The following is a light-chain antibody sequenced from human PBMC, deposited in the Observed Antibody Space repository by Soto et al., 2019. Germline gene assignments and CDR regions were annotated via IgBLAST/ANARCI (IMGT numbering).Light chain of an antibody. CDR3: QQFDGSLWT. Sequence: EIVLTQSPGTLSLSPGERATLSCRASQSVTSTHLAWYQQKPGQAPRLLIYDTSTRATGIADRFSGSGSGTDFTLTISRLGPEDFAVYCCQQFDGSLWTFRPGTKVEIK. V-gene: IGKV3-20*01. J-gene: IGKJ1*01. CDR2: DTS. CDR1: QSVTSTH.